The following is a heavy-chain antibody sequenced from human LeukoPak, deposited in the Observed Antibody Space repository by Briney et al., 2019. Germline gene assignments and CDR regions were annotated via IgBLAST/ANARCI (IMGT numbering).Heavy chain of an antibody. J-gene: IGHJ6*03. CDR2: IYASGST. CDR3: ARGYMFGVPIGWYMDV. D-gene: IGHD3-3*01. V-gene: IGHV4-61*02. CDR1: GGSISSSSYY. Sequence: PSETLSLTCTVSGGSISSSSYYWGWIRQPAGKGLEWLGRIYASGSTNYNPSLKSRVTISVDTSKNQFSLKLSSVTAADTAVYYCARGYMFGVPIGWYMDVWGKGTTVTVSS.